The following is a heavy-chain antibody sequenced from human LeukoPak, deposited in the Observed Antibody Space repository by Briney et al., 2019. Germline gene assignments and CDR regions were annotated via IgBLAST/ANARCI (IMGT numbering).Heavy chain of an antibody. J-gene: IGHJ6*03. V-gene: IGHV4-4*07. D-gene: IGHD6-19*01. Sequence: SETLSLTCTVSGGSISSYYWSWIRQPAGKGLEWIGRIYTSGSTNYNPSLKSRVTMSVDTSKNQFSLKLSSVTAADTAVYYCARVSSRQWLVRDYYYYYMDVWGKGTTVTISS. CDR2: IYTSGST. CDR3: ARVSSRQWLVRDYYYYYMDV. CDR1: GGSISSYY.